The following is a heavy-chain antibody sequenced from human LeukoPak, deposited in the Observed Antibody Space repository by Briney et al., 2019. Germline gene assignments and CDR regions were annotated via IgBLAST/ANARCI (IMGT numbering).Heavy chain of an antibody. D-gene: IGHD3-22*01. Sequence: SETLSLACTVSGDSISPSSYFWAWLRQSPGKGLEWIGNIFYSGRAYCNPSLESRVTMSIDTSKNQFSLNLNSVTATDTAVYYCARRQYYDEVDYWGQGTLVTVSS. V-gene: IGHV4-39*01. CDR3: ARRQYYDEVDY. J-gene: IGHJ4*02. CDR2: IFYSGRA. CDR1: GDSISPSSYF.